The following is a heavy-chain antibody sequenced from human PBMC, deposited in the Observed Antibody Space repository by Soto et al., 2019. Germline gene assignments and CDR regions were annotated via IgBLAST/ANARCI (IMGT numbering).Heavy chain of an antibody. CDR1: GYLFTIYY. D-gene: IGHD3-16*01. J-gene: IGHJ6*02. V-gene: IGHV1-46*01. CDR3: ARGGDDSRLEQALDV. Sequence: QVQLVQSGAEMKKPGASAKVSCKASGYLFTIYYMHWVRQAPGQGLEWMGVRNPSGGLTHYAQKFQGRVSFTGDTSTSTVYMELSSLRSDDTAIYYCARGGDDSRLEQALDVWGQGTTVIVSS. CDR2: RNPSGGLT.